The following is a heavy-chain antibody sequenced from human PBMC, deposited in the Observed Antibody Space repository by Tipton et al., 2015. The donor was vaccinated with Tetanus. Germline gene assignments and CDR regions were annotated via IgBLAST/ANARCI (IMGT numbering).Heavy chain of an antibody. CDR1: GGSISSGGYY. Sequence: GLVKPSQTPSLTCTVSGGSISSGGYYWSWIRQHPGKGLEWIGDIYNSGSSYYNPSLKSRVTISVDTSKNQFSLKLNSVTAADTAVYYCARDQARGARGWNYFDYWGQGSLVTVSS. CDR2: IYNSGSS. V-gene: IGHV4-31*03. D-gene: IGHD1-26*01. CDR3: ARDQARGARGWNYFDY. J-gene: IGHJ4*02.